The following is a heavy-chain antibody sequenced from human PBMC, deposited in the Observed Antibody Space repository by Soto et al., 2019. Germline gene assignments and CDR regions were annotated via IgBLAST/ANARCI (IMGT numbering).Heavy chain of an antibody. V-gene: IGHV4-4*07. CDR2: IYTCGST. J-gene: IGHJ5*02. D-gene: IGHD1-20*01. Sequence: SETLSLTCTVSGGSISSYYRSWIRLPPAPGLERIGSIYTCGSTSYNPSLTLRVTMSVYTSTNQFSLKLSSVSAADTAVSLCSRELGYNRNWFEPWGQGTMVTVSS. CDR3: SRELGYNRNWFEP. CDR1: GGSISSYY.